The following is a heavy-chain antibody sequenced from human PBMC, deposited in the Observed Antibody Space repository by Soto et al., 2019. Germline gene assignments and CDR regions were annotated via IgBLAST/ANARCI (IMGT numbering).Heavy chain of an antibody. CDR2: ISGGSNTI. CDR1: GFTFSNYK. Sequence: EVQLVESGVGLVQPGGSLRLYCAASGFTFSNYKMNWVRPAPGKGLEWISYISGGSNTIYYSDSVKYRFTIPRDNAKNSLYLQMNVLSGEDTAVYYCARNGGHDYWGQGTLLTVSS. J-gene: IGHJ4*02. D-gene: IGHD4-17*01. V-gene: IGHV3-48*01. CDR3: ARNGGHDY.